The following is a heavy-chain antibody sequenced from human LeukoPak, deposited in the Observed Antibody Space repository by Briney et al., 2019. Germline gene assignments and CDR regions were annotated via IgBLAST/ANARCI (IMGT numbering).Heavy chain of an antibody. V-gene: IGHV3-9*01. CDR1: GFTFDDYA. J-gene: IGHJ5*02. CDR2: ISWNSGSI. Sequence: GRSLRLSCAASGFTFDDYAMHWVRQAPGKGLEWVSGISWNSGSIGYADSVKGRFTISRDNAKNSLYLQMNSLRAEDTAVYYCAKDSVYYYDSSGYKGFDPWGQGTLVTVSS. CDR3: AKDSVYYYDSSGYKGFDP. D-gene: IGHD3-22*01.